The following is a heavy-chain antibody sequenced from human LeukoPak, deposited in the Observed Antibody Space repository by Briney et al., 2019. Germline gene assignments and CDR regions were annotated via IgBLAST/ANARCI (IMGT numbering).Heavy chain of an antibody. J-gene: IGHJ3*02. D-gene: IGHD6-19*01. Sequence: PGGSLRLSCAASGFTVSSNYMSCVRQAPGKGLEWVANIKQDGGEKYSVDSVKGRFTISRDNAKNSLYLQMNSLRAEDTAVYYCAREQQWLVRRRYDAFDIWGQGTMVTVSS. V-gene: IGHV3-7*01. CDR2: IKQDGGEK. CDR1: GFTVSSNY. CDR3: AREQQWLVRRRYDAFDI.